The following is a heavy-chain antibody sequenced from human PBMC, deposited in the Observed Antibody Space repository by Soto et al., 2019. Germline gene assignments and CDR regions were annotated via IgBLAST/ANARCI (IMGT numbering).Heavy chain of an antibody. V-gene: IGHV1-69*06. D-gene: IGHD3-3*01. CDR2: IIPIFGTA. CDR3: ARSVTIFGVVASIYYYYGMDV. Sequence: QVQLVQSGAEVKKPGSSVKVSCKASGGTFSSYAISWVRQAPGQGLEWMGGIIPIFGTANYAQKFQVRVTITADKSTSRAYMELSSLRSEDTAVYYCARSVTIFGVVASIYYYYGMDVWGQGTTVTVSS. CDR1: GGTFSSYA. J-gene: IGHJ6*02.